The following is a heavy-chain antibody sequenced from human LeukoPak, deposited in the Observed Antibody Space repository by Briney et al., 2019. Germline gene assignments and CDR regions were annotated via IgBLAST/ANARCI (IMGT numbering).Heavy chain of an antibody. CDR3: AKVEGGSYYYDSSGYYDY. Sequence: GGSLRLSCAAPGFTFDDYAMHWVRQAPGKGLEWVSGISWNSGSIGYADSVKGRFTISRDNAKNSLYLQMNSLRAEDTALYYCAKVEGGSYYYDSSGYYDYWGQGTLVTVSS. CDR1: GFTFDDYA. V-gene: IGHV3-9*01. J-gene: IGHJ4*02. CDR2: ISWNSGSI. D-gene: IGHD3-22*01.